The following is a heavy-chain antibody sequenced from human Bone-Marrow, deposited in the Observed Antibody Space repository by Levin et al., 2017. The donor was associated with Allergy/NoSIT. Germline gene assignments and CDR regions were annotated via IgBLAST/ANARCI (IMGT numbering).Heavy chain of an antibody. CDR2: ITPSGGTA. Sequence: GESLKISCAASGITFSNHAMTWVRQAPGKGLEWVSAITPSGGTAYADSVRGRFTVSRDNSKNTVYVQMNSLRAEDTARYYCARLAWAEASGWGRAFDIWGKGTMVTVSS. CDR3: ARLAWAEASGWGRAFDI. CDR1: GITFSNHA. J-gene: IGHJ3*02. D-gene: IGHD6-19*01. V-gene: IGHV3-23*01.